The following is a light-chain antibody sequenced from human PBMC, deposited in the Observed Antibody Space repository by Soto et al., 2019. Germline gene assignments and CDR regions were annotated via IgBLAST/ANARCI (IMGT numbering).Light chain of an antibody. V-gene: IGLV2-11*01. Sequence: QSVLTQPRSVSGSPGQSVTISCTGTSSDVGGYNYVSWYQQHPGKAPKLMIYDVSKRPSGVPDRFSGSKSGNTASLTISGLQAEDEADYYCSSYTSSSTIVFGNGTKVTVL. J-gene: IGLJ1*01. CDR2: DVS. CDR3: SSYTSSSTIV. CDR1: SSDVGGYNY.